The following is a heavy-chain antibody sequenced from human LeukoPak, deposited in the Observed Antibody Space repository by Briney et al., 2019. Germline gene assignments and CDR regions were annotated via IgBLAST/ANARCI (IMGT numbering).Heavy chain of an antibody. CDR2: INHSGST. CDR3: ARKRVLDY. D-gene: IGHD1-1*01. Sequence: SETLSLTCTVSGYSISSGYYWGWMRQPPGKGLEWIGTINHSGSTFYKPSLKSRVTIQADTSKSHFSLKLSSVTAADTAVYYCARKRVLDYWGQGTLVTVSS. J-gene: IGHJ4*02. V-gene: IGHV4-38-2*02. CDR1: GYSISSGYY.